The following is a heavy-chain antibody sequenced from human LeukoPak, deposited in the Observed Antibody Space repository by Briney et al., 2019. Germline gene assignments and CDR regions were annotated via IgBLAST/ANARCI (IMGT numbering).Heavy chain of an antibody. J-gene: IGHJ4*02. CDR1: GGSISSSSYH. Sequence: SGTLSLTCTVSGGSISSSSYHWGWIRQPPGKGLEWIGSMYYSGSTYYNPSLKSRVTVSVDTSKNQFSLNLSSVTAADTAVYYCARISIVVVPAYFDYWGQGTLVTVSS. CDR2: MYYSGST. CDR3: ARISIVVVPAYFDY. V-gene: IGHV4-39*01. D-gene: IGHD2-2*01.